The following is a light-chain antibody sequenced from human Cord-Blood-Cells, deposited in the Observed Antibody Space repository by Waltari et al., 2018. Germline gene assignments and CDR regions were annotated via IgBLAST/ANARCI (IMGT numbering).Light chain of an antibody. CDR3: QQYYSTPLT. J-gene: IGKJ3*01. CDR1: QSVLYSSNNKNY. Sequence: DIVMTQSTDSLAVSLGERATINFKSSQSVLYSSNNKNYLAWYQQKPGQPPKLLIYWASTRESGVPDRFSGSGSGTDFTLTISSLQAEDVAVYYCQQYYSTPLTFGPGTKVDIK. CDR2: WAS. V-gene: IGKV4-1*01.